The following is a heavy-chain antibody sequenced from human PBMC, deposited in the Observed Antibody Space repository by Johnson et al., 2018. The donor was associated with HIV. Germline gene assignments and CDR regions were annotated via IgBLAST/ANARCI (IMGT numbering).Heavy chain of an antibody. D-gene: IGHD3-10*01. V-gene: IGHV3-11*04. CDR3: ARARRVLLWFGELVDAFDI. J-gene: IGHJ3*02. CDR1: GFTFSDYY. Sequence: QVQLVESGGGLVKPGGSLRLSCAASGFTFSDYYMSWIRQAPGKGLEWVSYISSSGSTIYYADSVKGRFTISRDNAKNSLYQQMNSLRAEDTAVYYCARARRVLLWFGELVDAFDIWGQGTVVTVSS. CDR2: ISSSGSTI.